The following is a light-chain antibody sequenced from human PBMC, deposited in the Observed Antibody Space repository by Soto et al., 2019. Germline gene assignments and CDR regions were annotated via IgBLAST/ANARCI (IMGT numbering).Light chain of an antibody. Sequence: QAVVTQSSSASASLGSXXKLTCTLSSGHSSYIIAWHQQQPGKAPRYLMKLEGSGSYNKGSGVPDRFSGSSSGADRYLTISNLQFEDEADYYCETWDSNTWVFGGGTQLTVL. V-gene: IGLV4-60*02. J-gene: IGLJ3*02. CDR1: SGHSSYI. CDR3: ETWDSNTWV. CDR2: LEGSGSY.